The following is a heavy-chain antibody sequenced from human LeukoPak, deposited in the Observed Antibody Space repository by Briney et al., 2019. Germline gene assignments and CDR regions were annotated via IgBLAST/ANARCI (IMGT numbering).Heavy chain of an antibody. J-gene: IGHJ4*02. CDR1: GFTFSSYA. CDR2: ISGSGSSS. V-gene: IGHV3-23*01. CDR3: AKSTRRTLGGDFDY. D-gene: IGHD1-14*01. Sequence: PGGSLRLPCAASGFTFSSYAMSWVRQAPGKGLEWVSGISGSGSSSYYAESVKGRFTISRDNSKNTLYLQMNSLRAEDTAVYYCAKSTRRTLGGDFDYWGQGTLVTVSS.